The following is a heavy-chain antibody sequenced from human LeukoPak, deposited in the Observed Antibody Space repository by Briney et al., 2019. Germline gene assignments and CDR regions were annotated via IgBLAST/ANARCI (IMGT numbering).Heavy chain of an antibody. D-gene: IGHD2-15*01. Sequence: ASVKVSCKAFGYTFTSYGISWVRQAPGQGLEWMGWISAYNGNTNYAQKLQGRVTMTTDTSTSTAYMELRSLRSDDTAVYYCARDHCSGGSCPPANMDYWGQGTLVTVSS. CDR2: ISAYNGNT. J-gene: IGHJ4*02. CDR1: GYTFTSYG. CDR3: ARDHCSGGSCPPANMDY. V-gene: IGHV1-18*01.